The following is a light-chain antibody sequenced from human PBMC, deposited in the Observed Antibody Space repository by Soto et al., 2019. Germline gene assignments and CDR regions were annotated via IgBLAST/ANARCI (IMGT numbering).Light chain of an antibody. V-gene: IGLV2-14*03. Sequence: QSALTQPASVSGSPGQSITISCTGTSSDIGAYNFVSWYQQHPGKAPKLMLYDVNIRPSGVSNRFSGSKSGNTASLTNSGLQAEDEADYYCTSWTTSTTMIFGGGTKLTVL. CDR2: DVN. CDR3: TSWTTSTTMI. CDR1: SSDIGAYNF. J-gene: IGLJ2*01.